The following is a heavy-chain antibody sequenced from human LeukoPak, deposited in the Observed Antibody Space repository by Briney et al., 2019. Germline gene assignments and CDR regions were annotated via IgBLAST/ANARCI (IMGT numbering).Heavy chain of an antibody. CDR3: ARGSYGSGSYHFDY. D-gene: IGHD3-10*01. CDR1: GFTFSSYS. CDR2: ISSSSSYI. V-gene: IGHV3-21*01. Sequence: GGSLRLSCAASGFTFSSYSMNWVRQAPGKGLEWVSSISSSSSYIYYADSVKGRFTISRDNAKNSLYLQMNSLRAEDTAVYYCARGSYGSGSYHFDYWGQGTLVTVSS. J-gene: IGHJ4*02.